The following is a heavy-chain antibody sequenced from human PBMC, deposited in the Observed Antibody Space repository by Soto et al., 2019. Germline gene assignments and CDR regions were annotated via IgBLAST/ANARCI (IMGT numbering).Heavy chain of an antibody. CDR3: TTVHNRLWFGYYFDY. Sequence: EVQLVESGGGLVKPGGSLRLSCAASGFTFSNAWMNWVRQAPGKGLEWVGRIKSKTDGGTTDYTAPVKGRFTISRDDSKNTLYLQMNSLKTEDTAVYYCTTVHNRLWFGYYFDYWGQGTLVTVSS. V-gene: IGHV3-15*01. D-gene: IGHD3-10*01. J-gene: IGHJ4*02. CDR1: GFTFSNAW. CDR2: IKSKTDGGTT.